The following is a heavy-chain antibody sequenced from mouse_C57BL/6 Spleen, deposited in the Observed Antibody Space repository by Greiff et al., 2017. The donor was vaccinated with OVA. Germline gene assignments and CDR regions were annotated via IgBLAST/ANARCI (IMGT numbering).Heavy chain of an antibody. CDR1: GFSLTSYA. CDR2: IWTGGGT. Sequence: VHLVESGPGLVAPSQSLSITCTVSGFSLTSYAISWVRQPPGKGLEWLGVIWTGGGTNYNSALKSRLSISKDNSKSQVFLKMNSLQTDDTARYYCARKGDYYGYDVEVWAMDYWGQGTSVTVSS. V-gene: IGHV2-9-1*01. J-gene: IGHJ4*01. CDR3: ARKGDYYGYDVEVWAMDY. D-gene: IGHD2-2*01.